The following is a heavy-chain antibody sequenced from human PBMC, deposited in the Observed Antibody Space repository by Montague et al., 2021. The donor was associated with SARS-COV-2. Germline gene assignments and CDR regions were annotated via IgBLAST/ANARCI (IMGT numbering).Heavy chain of an antibody. J-gene: IGHJ4*02. V-gene: IGHV3-9*01. CDR2: ISWNSGSI. CDR3: AKDRGYYGSGSYFEY. Sequence: WIRQPPGKGLEWVSGISWNSGSIGYGDSVKGRFTISRDNAKNSLYLQMNSLRAEDTALYYCAKDRGYYGSGSYFEYWGQGTLVTVSS. D-gene: IGHD3-10*01.